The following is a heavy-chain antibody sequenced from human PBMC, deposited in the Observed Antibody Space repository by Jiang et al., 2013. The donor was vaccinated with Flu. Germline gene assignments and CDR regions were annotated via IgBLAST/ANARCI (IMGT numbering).Heavy chain of an antibody. CDR3: ARGKVDYYAMDV. CDR2: TFYRSKWYS. V-gene: IGHV6-1*01. J-gene: IGHJ6*02. CDR1: GDSVSSNSAA. Sequence: QTLSLTCAISGDSVSSNSAAWNWIRQFPSRGLEWLGRTFYRSKWYSDYAVSVKSRVIVNPDTSKNQFSLQLNSVTPEDTAVYYCARGKVDYYAMDVWGQGTTVTVSS.